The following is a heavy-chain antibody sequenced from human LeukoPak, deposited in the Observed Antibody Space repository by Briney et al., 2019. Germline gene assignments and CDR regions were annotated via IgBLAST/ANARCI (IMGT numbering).Heavy chain of an antibody. V-gene: IGHV3-30*02. CDR3: AKSHDYSEFDY. D-gene: IGHD4-11*01. Sequence: GGSLRLSCAASGFTFSSYGMHWVRQAPGKGLEWVAVIWYGGSNKYYADSVKGRFTISRDNSKNTLYLQMNSLRAEDTAVYYCAKSHDYSEFDYWGQGTLVTVSS. J-gene: IGHJ4*02. CDR2: IWYGGSNK. CDR1: GFTFSSYG.